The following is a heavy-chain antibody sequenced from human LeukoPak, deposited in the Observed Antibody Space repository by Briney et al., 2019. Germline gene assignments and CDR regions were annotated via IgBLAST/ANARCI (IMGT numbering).Heavy chain of an antibody. CDR3: ARFSAVPAAYDFDC. V-gene: IGHV4-59*12. J-gene: IGHJ4*02. D-gene: IGHD2-2*01. CDR2: IYYSGST. Sequence: SETLSLTCTVSGGSISNYYWTWIRQPPGKGLEWIGYIYYSGSTYYNPSLKSRVTISVDRSKNQFSLKLSSVTAADTAVYYCARFSAVPAAYDFDCWGQGTLVTVSS. CDR1: GGSISNYY.